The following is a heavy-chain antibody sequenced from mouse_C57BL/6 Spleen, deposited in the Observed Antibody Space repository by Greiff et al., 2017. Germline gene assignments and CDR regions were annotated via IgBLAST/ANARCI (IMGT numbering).Heavy chain of an antibody. J-gene: IGHJ4*01. CDR2: ISSGGSYT. D-gene: IGHD2-3*01. CDR3: ARRDGYYYAMDY. Sequence: EVMLVESGGDLVKPGGSLKLSCAASGFTFSSYGMSWVRQTPDKRLEWVATISSGGSYTYYPDSVKGRFTISRDNAKNTLYLQMSSLKSEDTDMYYCARRDGYYYAMDYWGQGTSVTVSS. V-gene: IGHV5-6*02. CDR1: GFTFSSYG.